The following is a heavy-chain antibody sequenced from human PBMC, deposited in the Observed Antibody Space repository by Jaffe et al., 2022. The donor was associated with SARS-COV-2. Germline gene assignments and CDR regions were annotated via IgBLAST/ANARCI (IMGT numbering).Heavy chain of an antibody. CDR2: IYYSGST. CDR1: GGSISSGDYY. CDR3: ARESGVCSGGSCYHHAFDI. Sequence: QVQLQESGPGLVKPSQTLSLTCTVSGGSISSGDYYWSWIRQPPGKGLEWIGYIYYSGSTYYNPSLKSRVTISVDTSKNQFSLKLSSVTAADTAVYYCARESGVCSGGSCYHHAFDIWGQGTMVTVSS. D-gene: IGHD2-15*01. V-gene: IGHV4-30-4*01. J-gene: IGHJ3*02.